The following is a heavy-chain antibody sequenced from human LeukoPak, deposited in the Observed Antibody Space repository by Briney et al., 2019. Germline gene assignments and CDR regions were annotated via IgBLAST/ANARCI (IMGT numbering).Heavy chain of an antibody. J-gene: IGHJ4*02. CDR1: GDSVSSNSAT. D-gene: IGHD6-19*01. V-gene: IGHV6-1*01. CDR2: TYYRSKWYN. Sequence: SQTLSLTFAISGDSVSSNSATWDWIRQSPSRGLEWLGRTYYRSKWYNDYAVSVKSRITINPDTSKNQFSLHLNSVTPEDTAMYYCAREGSSGYLFDYWGQGTLVTVSS. CDR3: AREGSSGYLFDY.